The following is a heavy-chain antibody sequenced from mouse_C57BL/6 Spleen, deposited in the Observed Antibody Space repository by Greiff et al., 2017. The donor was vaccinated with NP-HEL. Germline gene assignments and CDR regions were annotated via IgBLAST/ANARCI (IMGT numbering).Heavy chain of an antibody. CDR1: GFTFSSYA. J-gene: IGHJ4*01. V-gene: IGHV5-9-1*02. Sequence: EVKLVESGEGLVKPGGSLKLSCAASGFTFSSYAMSWVRQTPEKRLEWVAYISSGGDYIYYADTVKGRFTISRDNARNTLYLQMSSLKSEDTAMYYCTRGGVYYYGSNYAMDYWGQGTSVTVSS. CDR3: TRGGVYYYGSNYAMDY. CDR2: ISSGGDYI. D-gene: IGHD1-1*01.